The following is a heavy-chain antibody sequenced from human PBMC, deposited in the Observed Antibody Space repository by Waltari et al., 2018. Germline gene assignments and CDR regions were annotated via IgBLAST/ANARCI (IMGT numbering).Heavy chain of an antibody. J-gene: IGHJ4*02. Sequence: QVQLVQSGAEVKKPGASVKVSCKASGYTFTGYYMHWVRQAPGQGLEWMGWINPNSGGTNYAQKFQGRVTMTRDTSISTAYMELSRLRSDDTAVYYCAREGLGEQWLSRGPFDYWGQGTLVTVSS. V-gene: IGHV1-2*02. D-gene: IGHD6-19*01. CDR2: INPNSGGT. CDR3: AREGLGEQWLSRGPFDY. CDR1: GYTFTGYY.